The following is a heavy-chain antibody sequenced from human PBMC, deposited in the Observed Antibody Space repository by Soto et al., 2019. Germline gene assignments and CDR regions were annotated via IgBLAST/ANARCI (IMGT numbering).Heavy chain of an antibody. J-gene: IGHJ4*02. V-gene: IGHV1-69*01. D-gene: IGHD6-6*01. CDR3: AREYRSSSGRFDN. Sequence: QVQLVQSGAEVKKPGSSVKVSCKASGGSFSSYAISWVRQAPGQGLEWMGGIIPIFGTPSYAQKFQGRVTITADESTSTAYMELTSLRSEDTAVYYCAREYRSSSGRFDNWGQGILVTVSS. CDR1: GGSFSSYA. CDR2: IIPIFGTP.